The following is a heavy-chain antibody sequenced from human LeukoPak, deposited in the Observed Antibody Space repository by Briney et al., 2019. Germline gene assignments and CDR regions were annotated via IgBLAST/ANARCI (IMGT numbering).Heavy chain of an antibody. D-gene: IGHD6-19*01. J-gene: IGHJ4*02. V-gene: IGHV4-39*01. CDR3: ARLPSEEGSGWPYYFGY. CDR2: IYYSGST. CDR1: GGSISSSSYY. Sequence: SETLSLTCTVSGGSISSSSYYWGWIRQPPGKGLEWIGSIYYSGSTYYNPSLKSRVTISVDTSKNQFSLKLSSVTAADTAVYYCARLPSEEGSGWPYYFGYWGQGTLVTVSS.